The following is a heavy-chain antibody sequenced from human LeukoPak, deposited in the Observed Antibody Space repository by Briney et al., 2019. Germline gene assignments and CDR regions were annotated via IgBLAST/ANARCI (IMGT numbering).Heavy chain of an antibody. CDR1: GFIFSSYA. CDR3: AKDSGPSSGYIEYFQH. D-gene: IGHD3-22*01. J-gene: IGHJ1*01. V-gene: IGHV3-23*01. CDR2: ISGSGGST. Sequence: PGGSLRLSCAASGFIFSSYAMSWDRQAPGKGLEWVSAISGSGGSTYYADSVKGRFTISRDNSKNTLYLQMNSLRAEDTAVYYCAKDSGPSSGYIEYFQHWGQGTLVTVSS.